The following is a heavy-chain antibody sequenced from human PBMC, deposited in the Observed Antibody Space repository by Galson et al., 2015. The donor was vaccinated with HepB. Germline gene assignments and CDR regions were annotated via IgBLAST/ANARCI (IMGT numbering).Heavy chain of an antibody. CDR1: GFTFTNAW. D-gene: IGHD4-17*01. CDR3: TTVDLSFGYGDEVD. V-gene: IGHV3-15*04. CDR2: IGSNLDGGTQ. Sequence: SLRLSCAASGFTFTNAWMSWVRQAPGKGLEWVGRIGSNLDGGTQDYAAPVKGRSIISRDDSKNTLFLQMNRLKTEDTAMYFCTTVDLSFGYGDEVDWGQGTLVTVSS. J-gene: IGHJ4*02.